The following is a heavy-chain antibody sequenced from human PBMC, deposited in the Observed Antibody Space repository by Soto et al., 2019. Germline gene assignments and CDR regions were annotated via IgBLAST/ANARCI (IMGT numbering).Heavy chain of an antibody. V-gene: IGHV3-23*01. CDR2: ISGSGGST. CDR3: AKTLIAARLYYYYGMDV. CDR1: GFTFSSYA. Sequence: XGSLRLSCSASGFTFSSYAMSWVRQAPGRGLEWVSAISGSGGSTYYADSVKGRFTISRDNSKNTLYLQMNSLRAEDTAVYYCAKTLIAARLYYYYGMDVWGQGTTVTVSS. D-gene: IGHD6-6*01. J-gene: IGHJ6*02.